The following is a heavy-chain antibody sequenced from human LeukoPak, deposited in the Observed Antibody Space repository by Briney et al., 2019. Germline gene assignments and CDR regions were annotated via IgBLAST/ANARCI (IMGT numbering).Heavy chain of an antibody. CDR3: ASNQGGYSYPLYMDV. J-gene: IGHJ6*03. Sequence: PETLSLTCTVSGGSISSYYWSWIRQPPGKGLEWIGYIYYSGSTNYNPSLKSRVTISVDTSKNQFSLKLSSVTAADTAVYYCASNQGGYSYPLYMDVWGKGTTVTVSS. CDR2: IYYSGST. V-gene: IGHV4-59*01. CDR1: GGSISSYY. D-gene: IGHD5-18*01.